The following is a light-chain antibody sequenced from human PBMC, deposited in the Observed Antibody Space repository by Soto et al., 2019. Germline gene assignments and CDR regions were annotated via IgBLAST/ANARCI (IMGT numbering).Light chain of an antibody. CDR3: QHYNSYSEA. J-gene: IGKJ1*01. CDR1: QTISSW. Sequence: DIQMTQSPSTLSGSVGDRVTITCRASQTISSWLVWYQQKPGKAPKLLIYKASTLKSGVPSRFSGSGSGTEFTLTISRMQPDEFATYYCQHYNSYSEAFGQGTKVEL. V-gene: IGKV1-5*03. CDR2: KAS.